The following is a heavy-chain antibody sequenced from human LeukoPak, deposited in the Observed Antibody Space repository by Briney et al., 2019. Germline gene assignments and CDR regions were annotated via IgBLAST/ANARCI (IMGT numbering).Heavy chain of an antibody. V-gene: IGHV4-31*03. CDR1: GGSISSGGYY. J-gene: IGHJ5*02. CDR3: ARGLRYFDWLSDKYNWLDP. CDR2: IYYSGST. Sequence: SETLSLTCTVSGGSISSGGYYWSWIRQHPGKGLEWIGYIYYSGSTYYNPSLKSRVTISVDTSKNQFSLKLSSVTAADTAVYYCARGLRYFDWLSDKYNWLDPWGQGTLVTVSS. D-gene: IGHD3-9*01.